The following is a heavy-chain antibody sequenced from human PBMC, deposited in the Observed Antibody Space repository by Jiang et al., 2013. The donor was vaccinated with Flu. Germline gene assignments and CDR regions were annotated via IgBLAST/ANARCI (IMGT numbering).Heavy chain of an antibody. CDR1: GYTFTSYA. Sequence: SGAEVKKPGASVKVSCKASGYTFTSYAMHWVRQAPGQRLEWMGWINAGNGNTKYSQKFQGRVTITRDTSASTAYMELSSLRSEDTAVYYCASGIVGASYYYYYGMDVWGQGTTGHRLL. CDR2: INAGNGNT. V-gene: IGHV1-3*01. CDR3: ASGIVGASYYYYYGMDV. J-gene: IGHJ6*02. D-gene: IGHD1-26*01.